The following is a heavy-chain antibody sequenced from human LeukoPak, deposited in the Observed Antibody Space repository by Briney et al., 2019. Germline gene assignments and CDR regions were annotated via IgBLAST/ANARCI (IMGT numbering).Heavy chain of an antibody. Sequence: ASVKVSCKASGYTFTSYGISWVRQAPGQGLEWMGWISAYNGNTNYAQKLQGRVTMTTDTSTSTAYMELRSLRSDGTAVYYCARDRSRSGYAGDWFDPWGQGTLVTVSS. D-gene: IGHD5-12*01. CDR2: ISAYNGNT. J-gene: IGHJ5*02. CDR3: ARDRSRSGYAGDWFDP. CDR1: GYTFTSYG. V-gene: IGHV1-18*01.